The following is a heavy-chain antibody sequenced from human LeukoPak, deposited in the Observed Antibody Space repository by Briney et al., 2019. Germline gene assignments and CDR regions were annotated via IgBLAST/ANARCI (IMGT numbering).Heavy chain of an antibody. J-gene: IGHJ4*02. D-gene: IGHD5-18*01. CDR1: GFTFSSYA. V-gene: IGHV3-23*01. CDR2: ISYSGGYT. Sequence: TGGSLRLSCAASGFTFSSYAMSWVRQAPGKGLEWVSAISYSGGYTYYADSVKGRFTISRDNSKNTVYLQRDILRADDTAVYYCAKGGPRNSYGYFDYWGQGTLVTVSS. CDR3: AKGGPRNSYGYFDY.